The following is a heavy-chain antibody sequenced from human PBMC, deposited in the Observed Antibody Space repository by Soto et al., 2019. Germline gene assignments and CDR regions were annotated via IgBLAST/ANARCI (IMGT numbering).Heavy chain of an antibody. V-gene: IGHV3-7*03. J-gene: IGHJ4*02. CDR3: ARAIYGTPVDY. Sequence: GSLRLSCAASGFTFSNYWLSWVRQAPGKGLEWVASIKQDGGEKYFVDSVKGRFTISRDNAENSLYLQMNSLRAEDTAVYYCARAIYGTPVDYWGQGTLVTVSS. D-gene: IGHD3-10*01. CDR2: IKQDGGEK. CDR1: GFTFSNYW.